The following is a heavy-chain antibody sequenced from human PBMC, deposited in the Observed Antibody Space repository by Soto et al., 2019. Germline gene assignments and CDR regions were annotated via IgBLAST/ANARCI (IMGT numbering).Heavy chain of an antibody. V-gene: IGHV4-34*01. CDR2: INHSGST. D-gene: IGHD2-15*01. Sequence: QVQLQQWGAGLLKPSETLSLTCAVYGGSFSGYYWSWIRQPPGKGLEWIGEINHSGSTNYNPSLKSRVTISVATSKNQFSLKLSSVTAADTAVYYCARVRWWLYYSYSMNVWGQGTTVTVSS. CDR3: ARVRWWLYYSYSMNV. J-gene: IGHJ6*02. CDR1: GGSFSGYY.